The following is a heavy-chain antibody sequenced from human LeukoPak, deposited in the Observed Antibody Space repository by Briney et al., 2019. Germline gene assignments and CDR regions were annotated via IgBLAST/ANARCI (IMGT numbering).Heavy chain of an antibody. D-gene: IGHD3-22*01. CDR3: ARAYYDSSGYYSRGYYYGMDV. V-gene: IGHV4-59*01. CDR2: IYYSGST. CDR1: GGSISSYY. Sequence: SETLSLTCTVSGGSISSYYWSWLRQPPGKGLEWVGYIYYSGSTNYNPSLKSRVTISVDTSKNQFSLKLSSVTAADTAVYYCARAYYDSSGYYSRGYYYGMDVWGQGTTVTVSS. J-gene: IGHJ6*02.